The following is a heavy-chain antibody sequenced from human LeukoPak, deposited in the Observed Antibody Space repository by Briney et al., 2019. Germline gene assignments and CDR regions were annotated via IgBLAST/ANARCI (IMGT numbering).Heavy chain of an antibody. Sequence: PSETLSLTCTVSGGSISSYYWGWIRQPPGKGLEWIGSIYYSGSTYYNPSLKSRLTVSVDTSKNQFSLKLNSVTAADTAVYYCARTLGHCSGGSCPPGYWGQGSLVTVSS. V-gene: IGHV4-39*07. J-gene: IGHJ4*02. CDR3: ARTLGHCSGGSCPPGY. D-gene: IGHD2-15*01. CDR1: GGSISSYY. CDR2: IYYSGST.